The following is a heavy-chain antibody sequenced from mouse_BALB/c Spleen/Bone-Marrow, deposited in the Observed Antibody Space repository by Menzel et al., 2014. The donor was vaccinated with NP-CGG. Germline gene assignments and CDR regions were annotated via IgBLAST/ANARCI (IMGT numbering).Heavy chain of an antibody. CDR3: ARDYLYYFDY. D-gene: IGHD2-1*01. J-gene: IGHJ2*01. CDR2: IRNKANGYTT. CDR1: GFTFTDHY. Sequence: EVMLVESGGGLVQPGGFLRLSCATSGFTFTDHYMSWVRQPPGKALEWLGFIRNKANGYTTEYSASVKGRLTISRDNSQSIVYLQMNTLRAEDSATYYCARDYLYYFDYWGQGTTLTVSS. V-gene: IGHV7-3*02.